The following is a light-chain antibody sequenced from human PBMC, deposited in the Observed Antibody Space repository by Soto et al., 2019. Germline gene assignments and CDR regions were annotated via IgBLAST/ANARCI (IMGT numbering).Light chain of an antibody. V-gene: IGKV3-15*01. J-gene: IGKJ2*01. CDR1: QHVSSN. CDR3: QQYNNWPYT. CDR2: RAS. Sequence: EIVMPQSPATLSVSPGGSATLSCRASQHVSSNFAWYRQKPGQAPTLLNYRASTMATGITARFSGSGSGTEFTLTISSLQSEDFAVYYCQQYNNWPYTFGQGTKVEIK.